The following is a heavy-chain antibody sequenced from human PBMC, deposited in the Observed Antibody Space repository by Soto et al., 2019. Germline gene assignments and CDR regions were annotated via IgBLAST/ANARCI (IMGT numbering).Heavy chain of an antibody. CDR1: GGAFRNYA. D-gene: IGHD3-3*01. J-gene: IGHJ4*02. V-gene: IGHV1-69*09. CDR2: IIPRLGRP. Sequence: QVQLVQSGAEVKKPGSSVWVSCKASGGAFRNYAISWVRQAPGKGPELMGTIIPRLGRPIYARKFQGRVTITADEFTNTVYMDLNSLGAEGSAMYDCARAVTYYDVWSGYPAFDFGGEGTLVTVSS. CDR3: ARAVTYYDVWSGYPAFDF.